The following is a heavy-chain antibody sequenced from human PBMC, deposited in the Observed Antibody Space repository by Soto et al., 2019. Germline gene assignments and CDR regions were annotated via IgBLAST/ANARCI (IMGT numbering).Heavy chain of an antibody. CDR3: AKNPPYDSSGRSLPPDY. Sequence: GGSLRLSCAASGFTFSSYGMHGVRQAPGKGLEWVAVISYDGSNKYYADSVKGRFTISRDNSKNTLYLQMNSLRAEDTAVYYCAKNPPYDSSGRSLPPDYWGQGTLVTVSS. CDR2: ISYDGSNK. V-gene: IGHV3-30*18. D-gene: IGHD3-22*01. CDR1: GFTFSSYG. J-gene: IGHJ4*02.